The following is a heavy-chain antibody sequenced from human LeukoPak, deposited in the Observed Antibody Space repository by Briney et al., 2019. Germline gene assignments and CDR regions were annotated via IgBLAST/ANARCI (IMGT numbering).Heavy chain of an antibody. J-gene: IGHJ5*02. CDR1: GYTFSSYG. CDR3: ARVRGWFDP. Sequence: ASVKVSCEASGYTFSSYGITWVRQAPGQGLEWMGWISAYNGKTHYAQKFQGRVTMTTDTSTSTAYMELRSLRSDDTAVYYCARVRGWFDPWGQGTLVTVSS. V-gene: IGHV1-18*01. D-gene: IGHD3-10*01. CDR2: ISAYNGKT.